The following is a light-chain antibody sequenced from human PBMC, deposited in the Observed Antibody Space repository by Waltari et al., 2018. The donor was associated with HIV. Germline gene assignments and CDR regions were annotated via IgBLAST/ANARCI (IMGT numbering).Light chain of an antibody. CDR2: EVS. CDR3: SSYAGSNWV. CDR1: SRHLGGYTS. Sequence: QSALTQPPSASGSPGQSVTISCTGTSRHLGGYTSFPWYQQHPGKAPKFIIYEVSKRPSGVPDRFSGSKSGNTASLTVSGLQAEDEADYYCSSYAGSNWVFGGGTKLTVL. J-gene: IGLJ3*02. V-gene: IGLV2-8*01.